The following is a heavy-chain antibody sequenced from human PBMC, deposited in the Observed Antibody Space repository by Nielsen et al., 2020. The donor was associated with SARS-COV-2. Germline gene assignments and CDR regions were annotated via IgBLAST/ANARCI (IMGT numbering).Heavy chain of an antibody. D-gene: IGHD1-26*01. CDR2: INHTGST. Sequence: SETLSLTCAVYGGSFSGYYWSWIRQPPGKGLEWIGEINHTGSTNYNPSPKSRVTISVDTSKNQFSLKLSSVTAADTAVYYCARVDSGSYNVYMIYWGQGTLVTVSS. CDR3: ARVDSGSYNVYMIY. CDR1: GGSFSGYY. J-gene: IGHJ4*02. V-gene: IGHV4-34*01.